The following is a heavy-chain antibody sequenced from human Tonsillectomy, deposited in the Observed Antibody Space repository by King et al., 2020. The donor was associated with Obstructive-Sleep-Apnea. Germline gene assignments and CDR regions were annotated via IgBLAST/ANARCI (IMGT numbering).Heavy chain of an antibody. V-gene: IGHV3-9*01. Sequence: VQLVESGGGLVQPGRSLRLSCAASGFTFDDYAMHWVRQAPGKGLEWVSGITWNSGSIGYADSVKGRFTISRDNAKNSLYLQMNSLRAEDTALYYCAKDLRHYYDSSGSDYWGQGTLVTVSS. CDR3: AKDLRHYYDSSGSDY. CDR1: GFTFDDYA. CDR2: ITWNSGSI. J-gene: IGHJ4*02. D-gene: IGHD3-22*01.